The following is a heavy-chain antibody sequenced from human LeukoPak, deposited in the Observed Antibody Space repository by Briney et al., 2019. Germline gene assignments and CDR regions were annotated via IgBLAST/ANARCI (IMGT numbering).Heavy chain of an antibody. CDR3: ARTISGYPPLDL. J-gene: IGHJ3*01. D-gene: IGHD5-12*01. CDR1: GYTFTGYY. CDR2: IDPKSGDT. Sequence: ASVKVSCKASGYTFTGYYMHWVRQAPGQGLEWMAWIDPKSGDTSYAQKFQDRVTMTRDTSISTAYMDLSRLTSDDTAVYYCARTISGYPPLDLWGQGTMVTVSS. V-gene: IGHV1-2*02.